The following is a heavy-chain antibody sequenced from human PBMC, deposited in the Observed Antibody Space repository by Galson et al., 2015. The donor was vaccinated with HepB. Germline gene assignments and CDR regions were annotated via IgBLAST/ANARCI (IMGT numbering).Heavy chain of an antibody. CDR3: ARTQGGPGIAAAGIAYYYYYGMDV. J-gene: IGHJ6*02. V-gene: IGHV1-2*02. CDR2: INPNSGGT. D-gene: IGHD6-13*01. CDR1: GYTFTGYY. Sequence: SVKVSCKASGYTFTGYYMHWVRQAPGQGLEWMGWINPNSGGTNYAQKFQGRVTMTRDTSISTAYMELSRLRSDDTAVYYCARTQGGPGIAAAGIAYYYYYGMDVWGQGTTVTVSS.